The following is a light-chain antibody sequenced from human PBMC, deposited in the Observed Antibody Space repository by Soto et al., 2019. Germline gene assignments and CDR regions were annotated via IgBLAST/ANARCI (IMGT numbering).Light chain of an antibody. CDR1: QTISSW. CDR2: ATS. CDR3: QQSYNTPIT. V-gene: IGKV1-39*01. J-gene: IGKJ5*01. Sequence: DIRMTQSPSTLSGSVGDRVTIPCRASQTISSWLAWYQQKPGKAPKLLVYATSSLQSGVPSRFTGGGSGTHFTLTISGLQPEDFATYFCQQSYNTPITFAQGTRLEI.